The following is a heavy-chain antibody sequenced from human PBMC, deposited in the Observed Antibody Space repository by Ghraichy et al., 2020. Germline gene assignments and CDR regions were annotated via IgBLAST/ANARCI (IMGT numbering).Heavy chain of an antibody. CDR2: ISSSSSYI. Sequence: GGSLRLSCAASGFTFSSYSMNWVRQAPGKGLEWVSSISSSSSYIKYADSVKGRFTISRDNAKNSLYLQMNSLRAEDTAVYYCARYSSSWYPWYFDYWGQGTLVTVSS. CDR1: GFTFSSYS. D-gene: IGHD6-13*01. CDR3: ARYSSSWYPWYFDY. J-gene: IGHJ4*02. V-gene: IGHV3-21*01.